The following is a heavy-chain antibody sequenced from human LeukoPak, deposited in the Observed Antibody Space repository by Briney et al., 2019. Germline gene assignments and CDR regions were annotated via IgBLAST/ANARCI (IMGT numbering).Heavy chain of an antibody. J-gene: IGHJ4*02. D-gene: IGHD3-10*01. CDR1: GFTFRNYV. V-gene: IGHV3-30-3*01. CDR3: AREGYYGSGSPPSLYFDY. Sequence: GSLGLSCAASGFTFRNYVIHWVRQAPGKGLEWVAVTSSDLNVQLYADSVKGRFTISRDNSRSTLYLQMNSLRPEDTAIYYCAREGYYGSGSPPSLYFDYWGQGTLVTVSS. CDR2: TSSDLNVQ.